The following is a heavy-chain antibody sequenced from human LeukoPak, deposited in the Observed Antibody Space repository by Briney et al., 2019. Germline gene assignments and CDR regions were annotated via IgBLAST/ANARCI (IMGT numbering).Heavy chain of an antibody. CDR3: ARDMGWYYYDSSGYERAFDI. D-gene: IGHD3-22*01. Sequence: SETLSLTCTVSGYSISSGYYWGWIRQPPGKGLEWIGSIYHSGSTYYNPSLKSRVTISVDTSKNQFSLKLSSVTAADTAVYYCARDMGWYYYDSSGYERAFDIWGQGTMVTVSS. V-gene: IGHV4-38-2*02. CDR2: IYHSGST. J-gene: IGHJ3*02. CDR1: GYSISSGYY.